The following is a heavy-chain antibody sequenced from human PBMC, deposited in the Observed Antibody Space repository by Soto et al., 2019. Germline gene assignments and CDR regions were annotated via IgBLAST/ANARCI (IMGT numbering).Heavy chain of an antibody. D-gene: IGHD4-4*01. CDR2: INHSGST. Sequence: PSETLSLTCAVYGGSFSGYYWSWIRQPPGKGLEWIGEINHSGSTNYNPSLKSRVTISVDTSKNQFSLKLSSVTAADTAVYYCARGRRKHYYSNPPEPGYYMDVWGKGTTVTVSS. CDR3: ARGRRKHYYSNPPEPGYYMDV. CDR1: GGSFSGYY. V-gene: IGHV4-34*01. J-gene: IGHJ6*03.